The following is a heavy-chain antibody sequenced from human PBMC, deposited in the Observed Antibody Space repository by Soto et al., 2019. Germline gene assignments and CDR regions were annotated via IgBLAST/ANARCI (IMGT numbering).Heavy chain of an antibody. D-gene: IGHD6-6*01. V-gene: IGHV5-51*01. CDR2: IYPGDSDT. CDR1: GYTFTNYW. J-gene: IGHJ3*01. Sequence: GDSLKISCQGSGYTFTNYWIGWVRQMPEKGLEWMGIIYPGDSDTKYSPSFQGQVTISADKSISTAYLQWSSLKASDTAIYYCARSIAAAPNDAFDVWGQGTMVTVSS. CDR3: ARSIAAAPNDAFDV.